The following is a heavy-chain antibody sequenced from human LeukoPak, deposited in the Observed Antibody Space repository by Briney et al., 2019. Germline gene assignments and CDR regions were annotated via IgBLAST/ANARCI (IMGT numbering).Heavy chain of an antibody. V-gene: IGHV1-18*01. CDR3: ARMGRLLFDY. CDR2: ISTYNGNT. Sequence: ASVKVSCKASGYTFTSYGISWLRQAPGQGREGMGWISTYNGNTNSAQKIQGRVTMTTHTSTRTAYMELRSLRSEDPAVYYCARMGRLLFDYWGQGTLVTVSS. CDR1: GYTFTSYG. J-gene: IGHJ4*02. D-gene: IGHD2/OR15-2a*01.